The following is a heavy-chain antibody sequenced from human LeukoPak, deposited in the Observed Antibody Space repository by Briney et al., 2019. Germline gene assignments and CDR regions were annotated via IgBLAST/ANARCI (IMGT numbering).Heavy chain of an antibody. CDR2: IYYSGST. D-gene: IGHD3-10*01. CDR3: AREGPYYCGSGSYLGWFDP. V-gene: IGHV4-59*01. Sequence: SETLSLSCTVSGGSISSYYWSWIRQPPGKGLEWIGYIYYSGSTNYNPSLKSRVTISVDTSKNQFSLKLSSVTAADTAVYYCAREGPYYCGSGSYLGWFDPWGQGTLVTVSS. CDR1: GGSISSYY. J-gene: IGHJ5*02.